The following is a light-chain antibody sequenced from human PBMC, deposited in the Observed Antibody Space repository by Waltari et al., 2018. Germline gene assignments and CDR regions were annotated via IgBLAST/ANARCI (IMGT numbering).Light chain of an antibody. J-gene: IGLJ1*01. CDR3: CSYAGSYTYV. V-gene: IGLV2-11*01. CDR2: DVS. Sequence: QSALTQPRSVSGSPGQSVTISCTGPSSAVGGYNYVSWYQQHPGKAPKLMIYDVSKRPSGVPDRFSGSKSGNTASLTISGLQAEDEADYSCCSYAGSYTYVFGTGTKVTVL. CDR1: SSAVGGYNY.